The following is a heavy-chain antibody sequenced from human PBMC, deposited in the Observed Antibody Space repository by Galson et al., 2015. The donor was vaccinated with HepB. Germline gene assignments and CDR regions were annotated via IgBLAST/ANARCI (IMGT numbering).Heavy chain of an antibody. Sequence: SLRLSCAASGFTFSRHTMSWLRQTPGQGLQWVSYISTNGATIHYADSVKGRFTVARDNAKNTMFLQMNSLRAEDTAVYYCARVSVTAAFDYWGQGTLVTVSS. V-gene: IGHV3-48*04. J-gene: IGHJ4*02. CDR3: ARVSVTAAFDY. CDR2: ISTNGATI. D-gene: IGHD6-13*01. CDR1: GFTFSRHT.